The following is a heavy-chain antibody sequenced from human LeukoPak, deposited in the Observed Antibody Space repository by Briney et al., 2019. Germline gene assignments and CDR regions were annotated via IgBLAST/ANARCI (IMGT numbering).Heavy chain of an antibody. J-gene: IGHJ3*02. Sequence: GGSLRLSCTASGFTFSSYSMNWVRQAPGKGLEWVSSISTSSSYIYYADSVKGRFTISRDNARNSLYLQMNTLRAEDTAVYSCARDRRHDAFDIWGQGTMVTVSS. CDR1: GFTFSSYS. V-gene: IGHV3-21*01. CDR3: ARDRRHDAFDI. CDR2: ISTSSSYI.